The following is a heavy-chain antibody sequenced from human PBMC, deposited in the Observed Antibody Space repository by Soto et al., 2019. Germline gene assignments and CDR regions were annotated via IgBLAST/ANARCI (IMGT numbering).Heavy chain of an antibody. Sequence: SETLSLTCTVSGGSISSYYWSWIRQPPGKGLEWIGYIYYSGSTNYNPSLKSRVTISVDTSKNQFSLKLSSVTAADTAVYYCARAPKGYCSDGNCYSTWFDPWGQGTLVTVSS. CDR2: IYYSGST. CDR3: ARAPKGYCSDGNCYSTWFDP. D-gene: IGHD2-15*01. V-gene: IGHV4-59*08. CDR1: GGSISSYY. J-gene: IGHJ5*02.